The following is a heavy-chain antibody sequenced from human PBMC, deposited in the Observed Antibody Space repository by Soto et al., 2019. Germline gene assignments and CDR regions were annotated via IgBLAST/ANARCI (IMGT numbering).Heavy chain of an antibody. J-gene: IGHJ4*02. CDR3: ARVHASGHGVDY. CDR2: ISHSGDT. D-gene: IGHD5-12*01. Sequence: PSETLSLTCAVSSYSIRSGDYWACIRQSPGKGLEWFGTISHSGDTFYNPSLRSRVTLSVDASKNQFSLELTSVTAADTALYYCARVHASGHGVDYWGQGTLVTVYS. CDR1: SYSIRSGDY. V-gene: IGHV4-38-2*01.